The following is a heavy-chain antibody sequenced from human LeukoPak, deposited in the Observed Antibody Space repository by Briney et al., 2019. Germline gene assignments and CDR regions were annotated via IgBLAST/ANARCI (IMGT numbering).Heavy chain of an antibody. J-gene: IGHJ4*02. CDR2: IRYDGSNK. CDR1: GFTFSSYG. Sequence: GGSLRLSCAASGFTFSSYGMHWVRQAPGKGLEWVAFIRYDGSNKYYADSVKGRFTISRDNSKNTLYLQMNSLRAEDTAVYYCAKKGGIVGSPAYQRGQADYWGQGTLVTVSS. D-gene: IGHD1-26*01. V-gene: IGHV3-30*02. CDR3: AKKGGIVGSPAYQRGQADY.